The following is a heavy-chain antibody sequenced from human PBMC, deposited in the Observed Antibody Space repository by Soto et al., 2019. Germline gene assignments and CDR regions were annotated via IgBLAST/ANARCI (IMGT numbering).Heavy chain of an antibody. D-gene: IGHD3-10*01. CDR1: GGSISSYY. V-gene: IGHV4-59*08. J-gene: IGHJ5*02. Sequence: QVQLQESGPGLVKPSETLSLTCTVSGGSISSYYWSWIRQLPGKGLEWIGYIYYSGSTNYNPSLKSRVTTSVDTSKNQFSLKLSSVTAADTAVYYCARRGRTGSWFAPWGQGTLVTVSS. CDR2: IYYSGST. CDR3: ARRGRTGSWFAP.